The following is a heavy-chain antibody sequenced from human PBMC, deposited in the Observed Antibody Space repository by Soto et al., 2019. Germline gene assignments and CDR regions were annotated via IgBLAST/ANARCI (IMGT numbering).Heavy chain of an antibody. CDR1: GDTFTFYS. Sequence: QVQLVQSGAEVKKPGSSVRVSCKASGDTFTFYSINWVRQAPGLGLEWMGRINPILSMSNYAQRFQGRVTMTADKSTSTAYMELSSLRSEDTAKYYCASSYGSGYRAFDYWGPGALVTVSS. CDR3: ASSYGSGYRAFDY. D-gene: IGHD3-10*01. CDR2: INPILSMS. J-gene: IGHJ4*02. V-gene: IGHV1-69*02.